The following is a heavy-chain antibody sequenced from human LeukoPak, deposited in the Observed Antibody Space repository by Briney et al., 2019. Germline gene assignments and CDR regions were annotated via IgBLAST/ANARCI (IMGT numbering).Heavy chain of an antibody. Sequence: GESLRLSCAASGFTFSSYWMSWVRQAPGKGLEWVANIKQDGSEKYYVDSVKGRFTISRDNARNSLYLQMNSLRAEDTAVYYCARMAKVRGVIHFDYWGQGTLVNVSS. CDR1: GFTFSSYW. CDR3: ARMAKVRGVIHFDY. CDR2: IKQDGSEK. V-gene: IGHV3-7*01. D-gene: IGHD3-10*01. J-gene: IGHJ4*02.